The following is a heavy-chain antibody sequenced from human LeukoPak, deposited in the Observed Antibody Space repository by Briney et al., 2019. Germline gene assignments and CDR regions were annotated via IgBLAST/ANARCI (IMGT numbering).Heavy chain of an antibody. J-gene: IGHJ5*01. D-gene: IGHD6-6*01. CDR2: IYHSGST. V-gene: IGHV4-4*02. CDR1: GGSISSSNW. Sequence: PSETLSLTCAVSGGSISSSNWWSWVRQPPEKGLEWIGEIYHSGSTYSNPSLQSRVIISVDRSKNHFSLKLTSVTAADTAVYYCARTSAEYSNSWIDSLGQGTLVIVSS. CDR3: ARTSAEYSNSWIDS.